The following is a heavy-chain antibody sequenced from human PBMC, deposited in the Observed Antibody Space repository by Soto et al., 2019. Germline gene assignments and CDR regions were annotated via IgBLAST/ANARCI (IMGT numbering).Heavy chain of an antibody. Sequence: QGQLVQSGGAMKRPGASVRVSCEASGFTFTNYHITWLRQVPGQGLEWMGWISPYNGKTDYAQSLQGRVTMITDTSRNSVYMEVRSLRSDDTAVYYCARGVAILPDYYYHGLDVWGQGTTVTVSS. CDR2: ISPYNGKT. V-gene: IGHV1-18*04. D-gene: IGHD5-12*01. CDR1: GFTFTNYH. CDR3: ARGVAILPDYYYHGLDV. J-gene: IGHJ6*02.